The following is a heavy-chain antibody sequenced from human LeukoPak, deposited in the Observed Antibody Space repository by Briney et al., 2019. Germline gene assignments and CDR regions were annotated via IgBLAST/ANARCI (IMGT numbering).Heavy chain of an antibody. J-gene: IGHJ4*02. D-gene: IGHD3-22*01. CDR2: IISSSSTI. V-gene: IGHV3-48*01. CDR3: ARDQVYYYDSSGYSYPDY. CDR1: GFTFSSYS. Sequence: TGGSLRLSCAASGFTFSSYSMNWVRQAPGKGLEWVSYIISSSSTIYYADSVKGRFTISRDNSKNTLYLQMNSLRAEDTAAYYCARDQVYYYDSSGYSYPDYWGQGTLVTVSS.